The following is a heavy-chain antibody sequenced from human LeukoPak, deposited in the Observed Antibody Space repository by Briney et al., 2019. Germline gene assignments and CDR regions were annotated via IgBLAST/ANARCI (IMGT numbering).Heavy chain of an antibody. CDR1: GGSISTYY. CDR2: IYYSGST. Sequence: ETQSLTCTVSGGSISTYYWSWIGQPPGKGLEWIGYIYYSGSTNYNPSLKSRVTISVDTSKNQFSLKLSSVTAADAAVYYCARLSNYDFWSGYLPLGWFDPWGQGTLVTVSS. CDR3: ARLSNYDFWSGYLPLGWFDP. J-gene: IGHJ5*02. D-gene: IGHD3-3*01. V-gene: IGHV4-59*08.